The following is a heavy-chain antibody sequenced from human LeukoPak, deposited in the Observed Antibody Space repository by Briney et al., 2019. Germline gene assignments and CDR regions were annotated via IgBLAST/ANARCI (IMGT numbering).Heavy chain of an antibody. CDR2: INPSGGST. Sequence: ASVKVSCKASGYTVTSYYMHWVRQAPGQGLEWMGIINPSGGSTSYAQKFQGRVTMTRDTSTSTVYMELSSLRSEDTAVYYCARETGTTRFDYWGQGTLVTVSS. J-gene: IGHJ4*02. CDR1: GYTVTSYY. V-gene: IGHV1-46*01. CDR3: ARETGTTRFDY. D-gene: IGHD1-7*01.